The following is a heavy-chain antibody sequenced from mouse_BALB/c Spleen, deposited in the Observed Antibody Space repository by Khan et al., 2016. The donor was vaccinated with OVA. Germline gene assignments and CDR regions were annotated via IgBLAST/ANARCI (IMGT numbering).Heavy chain of an antibody. D-gene: IGHD3-3*01. Sequence: VQLQQSGPELVKPGASVKISCKTSGYTFPEFTVHWVKQSLGKSLDWIGVINPKNGDTAYNQKFKGKATLTVDKSSSTAYMEFRSLTSEDSAVYYCARDAGPYWGQGTSVTGAS. J-gene: IGHJ4*01. CDR3: ARDAGPY. CDR1: GYTFPEFT. CDR2: INPKNGDT. V-gene: IGHV1-18*01.